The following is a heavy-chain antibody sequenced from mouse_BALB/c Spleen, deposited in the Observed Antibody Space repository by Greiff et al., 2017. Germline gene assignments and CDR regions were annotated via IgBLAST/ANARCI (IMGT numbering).Heavy chain of an antibody. V-gene: IGHV1-7*01. J-gene: IGHJ4*01. CDR1: GYTFTSYW. Sequence: QVQLQQSGAELAKPGASVKMSCKASGYTFTSYWMHWVKQRPGQGLEWIGYIYPSTGYPEYNQKFKDRATLTADKSSSTAYMQLSSLTSEDTAVYYCARRSTMITDYYAMDDWGQGTSVTVSS. D-gene: IGHD2-4*01. CDR3: ARRSTMITDYYAMDD. CDR2: IYPSTGYP.